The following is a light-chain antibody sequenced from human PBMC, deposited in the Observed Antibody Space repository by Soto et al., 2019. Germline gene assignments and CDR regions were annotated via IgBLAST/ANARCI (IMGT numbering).Light chain of an antibody. CDR3: QQRSNWQGAT. V-gene: IGKV3-11*01. Sequence: EIVLTQSPATLSLSPGERATLSCRASQSVSSYLAWYQQKPGQAPRLLIYDASTRATGIPARFSGSGSGTDFTLTISSLEPEDFAVYYCQQRSNWQGATFGGGTKV. CDR1: QSVSSY. J-gene: IGKJ4*01. CDR2: DAS.